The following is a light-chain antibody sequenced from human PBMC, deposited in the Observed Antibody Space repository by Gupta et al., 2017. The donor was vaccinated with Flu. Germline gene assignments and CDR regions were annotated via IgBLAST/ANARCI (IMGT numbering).Light chain of an antibody. Sequence: QPASVSGSPGQSITISCTGTSSDVGGYNYVSWYQKHPGKAPKLMSYEVSNRPSGVSNRFSGYKSGNTASLTISGLQAEEEADDYCSYSTSSSTRYVLGGGTKLTVL. CDR2: EVS. J-gene: IGLJ3*02. CDR1: SSDVGGYNY. CDR3: SYSTSSSTRYV. V-gene: IGLV2-14*01.